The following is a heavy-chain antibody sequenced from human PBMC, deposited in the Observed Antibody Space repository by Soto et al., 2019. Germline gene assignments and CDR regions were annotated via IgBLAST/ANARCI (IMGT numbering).Heavy chain of an antibody. D-gene: IGHD6-13*01. CDR2: IKNDGEAT. J-gene: IGHJ4*02. CDR1: GFRFSAYA. CDR3: AAGNSPRDY. Sequence: VLLLESGGGFVQPGGSLTLSCAASGFRFSAYAMTWVRQAPGKGLEWVSNIKNDGEATYYADSVKGRLTISRDNSMNMLFLQMNSLRAQDTAVYYCAAGNSPRDYWGQGTLVTVSP. V-gene: IGHV3-23*01.